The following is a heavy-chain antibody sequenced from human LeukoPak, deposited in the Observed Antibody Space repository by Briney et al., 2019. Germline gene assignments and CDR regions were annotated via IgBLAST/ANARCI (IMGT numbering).Heavy chain of an antibody. J-gene: IGHJ4*02. CDR2: ISSSSSYI. CDR3: ARERVWFGELLPFDY. D-gene: IGHD3-10*01. V-gene: IGHV3-21*01. CDR1: GFTFSSYS. Sequence: PGGSLRLSCAASGFTFSSYSMNWVRQAPGKGLEWVSSISSSSSYIYYADSVKGRFTISRDNAKNSLYLQMNSLRAEDTAVYYCARERVWFGELLPFDYWGQGTLVTVSS.